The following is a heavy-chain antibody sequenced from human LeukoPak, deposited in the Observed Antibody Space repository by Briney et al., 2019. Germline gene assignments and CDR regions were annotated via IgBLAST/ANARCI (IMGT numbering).Heavy chain of an antibody. CDR3: ARGRSSMVRGYYYYYMDV. Sequence: SETLSLTCTVSGGSISGDYWSWIRQPPGKGLEWIGHIHYSGSTNNNPSLKSRVTTSVDTSKNQFSLKLSSVTAADTAVYYCARGRSSMVRGYYYYYMDVWGKGTTVTISS. V-gene: IGHV4-59*01. CDR2: IHYSGST. J-gene: IGHJ6*03. D-gene: IGHD3-10*01. CDR1: GGSISGDY.